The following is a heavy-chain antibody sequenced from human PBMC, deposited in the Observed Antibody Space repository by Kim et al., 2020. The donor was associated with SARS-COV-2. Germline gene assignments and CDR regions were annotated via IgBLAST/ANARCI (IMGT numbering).Heavy chain of an antibody. J-gene: IGHJ4*02. V-gene: IGHV4-4*09. Sequence: YTPPLKSRVAITVDTSKNQFSLKLSSVTAADTAVYYCARNYGYGSGSFYSYWGQGILVTVSS. CDR3: ARNYGYGSGSFYSY. D-gene: IGHD3-10*01.